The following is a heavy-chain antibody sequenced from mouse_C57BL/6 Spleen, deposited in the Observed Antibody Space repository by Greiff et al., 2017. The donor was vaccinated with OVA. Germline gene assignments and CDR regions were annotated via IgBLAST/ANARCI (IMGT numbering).Heavy chain of an antibody. V-gene: IGHV1-26*01. D-gene: IGHD2-13*01. Sequence: EVQLQQSGPELVKPGASVKISCKASGYTFTDYYMNWVKQSHGKSLEWIGDINPNNGGTSYNQKFKGKATLTVDKSSSTAYMELRSLTSEDSAVYYCARGVNQAWFAYWGQGTLVTVSA. CDR2: INPNNGGT. J-gene: IGHJ3*01. CDR3: ARGVNQAWFAY. CDR1: GYTFTDYY.